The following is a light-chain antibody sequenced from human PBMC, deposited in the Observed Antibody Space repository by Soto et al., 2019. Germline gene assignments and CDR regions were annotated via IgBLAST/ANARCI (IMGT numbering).Light chain of an antibody. CDR3: RQYNNWPLT. J-gene: IGKJ4*01. CDR2: GAS. V-gene: IGKV3-15*01. Sequence: EIVMTQSPATLSVSPGERATLSCRASQSVSSNLAWYQQKPGQAPRLLIYGASTRATGIPARFSSSGSGTEFTLTISSMQSEDFAVYYCRQYNNWPLTFGGGTKVEIK. CDR1: QSVSSN.